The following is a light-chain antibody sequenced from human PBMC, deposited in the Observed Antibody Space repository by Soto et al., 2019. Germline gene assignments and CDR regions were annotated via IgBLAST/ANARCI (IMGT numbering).Light chain of an antibody. CDR3: QKYNNWPQT. Sequence: VMTQSPATLSLSPGDSATLSCRASQSVSSNLAWYQQKTGQAPRLLIYGESTRATGIPVRFSGSGSGTELTLTISRLQSEDFAVYYCQKYNNWPQTCGQGTKVDIK. J-gene: IGKJ1*01. CDR2: GES. CDR1: QSVSSN. V-gene: IGKV3-15*01.